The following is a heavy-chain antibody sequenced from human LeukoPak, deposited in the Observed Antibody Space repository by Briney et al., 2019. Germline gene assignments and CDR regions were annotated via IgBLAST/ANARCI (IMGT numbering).Heavy chain of an antibody. V-gene: IGHV4-34*01. CDR1: GGSFSGYY. CDR3: ARVVAMSDLDY. Sequence: SETLSLTCAVYGGSFSGYYWSWIRQPPGKGLEWIGEINHSGSTNYNPSLKSRVTISVDTSKNQFSLKLSSVTAADTAVYYCARVVAMSDLDYWGQGTLDTVSS. J-gene: IGHJ4*02. D-gene: IGHD2-2*01. CDR2: INHSGST.